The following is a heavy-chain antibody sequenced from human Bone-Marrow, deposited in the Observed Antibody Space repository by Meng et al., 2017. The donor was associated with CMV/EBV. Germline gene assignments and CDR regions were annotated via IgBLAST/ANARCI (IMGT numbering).Heavy chain of an antibody. CDR3: ARLSDTTNGMDV. CDR1: EYNFASYW. V-gene: IGHV5-51*01. J-gene: IGHJ6*02. CDR2: IYPDDSET. D-gene: IGHD1-26*01. Sequence: KVSCKGFEYNFASYWIVWVRQMPGKGLDWMGIIYPDDSETRYSPSFLGQVTISADRSISTAYMQWSSLKASDTAMYYCARLSDTTNGMDVWGRGTTVTVSS.